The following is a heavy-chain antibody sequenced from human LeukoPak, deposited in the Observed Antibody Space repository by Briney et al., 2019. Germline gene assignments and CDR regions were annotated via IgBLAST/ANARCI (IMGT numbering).Heavy chain of an antibody. CDR1: GFTFSSYW. Sequence: GGSLRLSCAASGFTFSSYWMSWVRQAPGKGLEWVANIKQDGSEKYYVDSVKGRFTISRDNAKNSLYLQMNSLRAEGTAVYYCASPGAYYYDSSGLDYWGQGTLVTVSS. CDR3: ASPGAYYYDSSGLDY. J-gene: IGHJ4*02. V-gene: IGHV3-7*01. D-gene: IGHD3-22*01. CDR2: IKQDGSEK.